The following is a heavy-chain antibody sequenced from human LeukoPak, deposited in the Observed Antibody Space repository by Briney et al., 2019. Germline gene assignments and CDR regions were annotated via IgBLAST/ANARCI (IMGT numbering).Heavy chain of an antibody. J-gene: IGHJ3*02. CDR1: GYSISSGYY. D-gene: IGHD5-18*01. Sequence: KPSETLSLTCTVSGYSISSGYYWGWIRQPPGKGLEWIGSIYHSGSTYYNPSLKSRVTISVDTSKNQFSLKLSSVTAADTAVYYCARRCDDRMVTHGEAFDIWGQGTMVTVSS. CDR3: ARRCDDRMVTHGEAFDI. V-gene: IGHV4-38-2*02. CDR2: IYHSGST.